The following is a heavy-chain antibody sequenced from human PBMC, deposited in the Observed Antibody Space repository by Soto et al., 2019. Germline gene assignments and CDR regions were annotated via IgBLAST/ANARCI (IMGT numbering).Heavy chain of an antibody. CDR3: ARAGIAAAGATNGFFGY. D-gene: IGHD6-13*01. CDR2: MNPNSGNT. CDR1: GYTFTSYD. Sequence: ASVKVSCKASGYTFTSYDINWVRQATGQGLEWMGWMNPNSGNTGYAQKFQGRVTMTRNTSISTAYMELSSPRSEDTAVYYCARAGIAAAGATNGFFGYWGQGTLVTVSS. J-gene: IGHJ4*02. V-gene: IGHV1-8*01.